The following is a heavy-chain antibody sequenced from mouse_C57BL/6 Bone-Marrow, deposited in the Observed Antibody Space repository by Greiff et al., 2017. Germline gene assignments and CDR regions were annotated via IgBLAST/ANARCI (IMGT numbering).Heavy chain of an antibody. Sequence: QVQLQQPGAELVMPGASVKLSCKASGYTFTSYWMHWVKQRPGQGLEWIGEIDPSDSYTNYNQKFKGKSTLTVDKSSSTAYMQLSSLTSEDSAVYYCARCYYGRYYAMDYWGQGTSVTVSS. CDR3: ARCYYGRYYAMDY. J-gene: IGHJ4*01. CDR2: IDPSDSYT. D-gene: IGHD2-1*01. CDR1: GYTFTSYW. V-gene: IGHV1-69*01.